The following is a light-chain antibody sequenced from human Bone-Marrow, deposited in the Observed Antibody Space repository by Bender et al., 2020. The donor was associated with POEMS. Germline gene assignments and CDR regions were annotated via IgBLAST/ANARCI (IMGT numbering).Light chain of an antibody. Sequence: QSALTQPRSVSGSPGQSVTISCTGTSSDVGGYKYVSWYQHHPGKGPKLMIYDVNKRPSGVPDRFSGSKSGTSASLAITGLQAEDEADYYCSSYSSSTVVVGGGTKLTVL. J-gene: IGLJ2*01. CDR2: DVN. CDR1: SSDVGGYKY. CDR3: SSYSSSTVV. V-gene: IGLV2-11*01.